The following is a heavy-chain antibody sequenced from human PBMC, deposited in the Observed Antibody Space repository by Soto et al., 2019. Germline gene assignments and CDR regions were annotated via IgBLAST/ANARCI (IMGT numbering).Heavy chain of an antibody. CDR2: SDHSGST. CDR1: CCSILSSNW. J-gene: IGHJ6*02. CDR3: ARVSGSYYYGMDV. Sequence: SDTLSRTCAVCCCSILSSNWWRWVGQPPGKGLEWIGESDHSGSTKYNPSLKSRVTISVDKSKNQFSLKLSSVTAADTAVYYCARVSGSYYYGMDVWGQGTTVT. V-gene: IGHV4-4*02.